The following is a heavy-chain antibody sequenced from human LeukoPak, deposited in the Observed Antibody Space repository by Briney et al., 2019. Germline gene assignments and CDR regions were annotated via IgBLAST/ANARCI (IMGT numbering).Heavy chain of an antibody. J-gene: IGHJ4*02. Sequence: GSLRLSCAASGFTFSIYAMNWVRQAPGKGLEWVSGITASGGNIYYADSVKGRFTISRDNSKNTLYLQMNSLRAEDTAVYYCAKLTGYSSSWYEDYFDYWGQGTLVTVSS. CDR2: ITASGGNI. CDR1: GFTFSIYA. V-gene: IGHV3-23*01. CDR3: AKLTGYSSSWYEDYFDY. D-gene: IGHD6-13*01.